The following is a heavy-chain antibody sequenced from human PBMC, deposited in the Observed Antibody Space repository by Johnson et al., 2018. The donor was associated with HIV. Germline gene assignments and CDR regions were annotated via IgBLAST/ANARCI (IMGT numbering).Heavy chain of an antibody. CDR2: ISYDGSNK. V-gene: IGHV3-30*04. Sequence: QVQLVESGGGVVQPGRSLRLSCAASGFTFSSYAMHWVRQAPGKGLEWVAVISYDGSNKYYADSVKGRFTISRDNAKNTLYLEMKSLRREDKGVYHCERTACSGARFLGYDPFDVWGQGAMVTVSS. CDR3: ERTACSGARFLGYDPFDV. D-gene: IGHD6-19*01. CDR1: GFTFSSYA. J-gene: IGHJ3*01.